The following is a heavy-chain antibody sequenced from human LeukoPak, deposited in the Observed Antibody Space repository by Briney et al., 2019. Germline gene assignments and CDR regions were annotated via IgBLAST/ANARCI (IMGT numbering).Heavy chain of an antibody. D-gene: IGHD6-13*01. J-gene: IGHJ4*02. V-gene: IGHV3-23*01. CDR1: GFTFSSYA. CDR3: AKDSSSWYSFDY. Sequence: GGSLRLSCAASGFTFSSYAMSWVRQAPGKRLEWVSAISGSGGSTYYADSVKGRFTISRDNSKNTLYLQMNSLRAEDTAVYYCAKDSSSWYSFDYWGQGTLVTVSS. CDR2: ISGSGGST.